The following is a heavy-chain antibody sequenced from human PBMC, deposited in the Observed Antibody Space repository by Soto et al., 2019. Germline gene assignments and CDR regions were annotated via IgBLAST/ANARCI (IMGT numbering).Heavy chain of an antibody. Sequence: SGGSLRLSCQASGFNFDNYGMHWVRQAPGKGLEWVAVITYDGSFQYYADSVKCRFTISRDNSKNTLSLHLYTLKPEDTAVYHCAKDRVGGTFYTPLAFWGQGTLVTVSS. CDR3: AKDRVGGTFYTPLAF. V-gene: IGHV3-30*18. J-gene: IGHJ4*02. CDR2: ITYDGSFQ. CDR1: GFNFDNYG. D-gene: IGHD1-7*01.